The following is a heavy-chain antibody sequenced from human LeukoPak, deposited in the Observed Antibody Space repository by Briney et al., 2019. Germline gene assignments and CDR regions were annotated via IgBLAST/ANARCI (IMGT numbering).Heavy chain of an antibody. CDR2: IYSGGST. CDR3: ASHSSSYYYYGMDV. V-gene: IGHV3-53*01. D-gene: IGHD6-6*01. CDR1: GFTVSSNY. J-gene: IGHJ6*02. Sequence: GGSLRLSCAASGFTVSSNYMSWVRQAPGKGLEWVSVIYSGGSTYYADSVKGRFTIPRDNSKNTLYLQMNSLRAEDTAVYYCASHSSSYYYYGMDVWGQGTAVTVSS.